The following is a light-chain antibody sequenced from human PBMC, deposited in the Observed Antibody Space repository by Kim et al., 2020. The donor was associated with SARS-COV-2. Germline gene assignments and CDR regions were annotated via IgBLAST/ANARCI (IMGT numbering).Light chain of an antibody. CDR2: RNN. J-gene: IGLJ3*02. V-gene: IGLV1-47*01. Sequence: QSVLTQPPSASGTHGQRVTISCSGSSSNIAINYIYWYQQVPGTAPKLLIYRNNQRPSGVPDRFSGSQSGTSASLAISGLRSEDEADYYCAAWDDSLSGRVFGGGTQLTV. CDR3: AAWDDSLSGRV. CDR1: SSNIAINY.